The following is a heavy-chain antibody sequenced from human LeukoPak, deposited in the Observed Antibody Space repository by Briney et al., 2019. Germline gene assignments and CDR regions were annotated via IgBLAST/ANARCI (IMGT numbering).Heavy chain of an antibody. CDR2: INPSGGST. Sequence: GASVKVSCKASGYTFTSYYMHWVRQAPGQGLEWMGIINPSGGSTSYAQKFQGRVTMTRNTSISTAYMELSSLRSEDTAVYYCAGGHYDFWSGYSRDHYYFDYWGQGTLVTVSS. J-gene: IGHJ4*02. D-gene: IGHD3-3*01. CDR3: AGGHYDFWSGYSRDHYYFDY. V-gene: IGHV1-46*01. CDR1: GYTFTSYY.